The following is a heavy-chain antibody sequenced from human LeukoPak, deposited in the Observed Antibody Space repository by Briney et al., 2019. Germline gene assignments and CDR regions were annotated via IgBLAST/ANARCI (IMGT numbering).Heavy chain of an antibody. J-gene: IGHJ6*02. CDR2: TYYRSKWYN. V-gene: IGHV6-1*01. D-gene: IGHD1-26*01. CDR3: AKNSGSYKRYYYYGMDV. Sequence: SQTLSLTCAISGDSVSSNSAAWNWIRQSPSRGLEWLGRTYYRSKWYNDYAVSVKSRITINSDTSKNQFSLQLNSVTPEDTAVYYCAKNSGSYKRYYYYGMDVWGQGTSVTVSS. CDR1: GDSVSSNSAA.